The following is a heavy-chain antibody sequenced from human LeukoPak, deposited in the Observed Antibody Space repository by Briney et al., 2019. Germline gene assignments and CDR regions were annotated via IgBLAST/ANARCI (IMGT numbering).Heavy chain of an antibody. CDR3: ARAAVLWFGEPY. V-gene: IGHV1-2*02. CDR2: INPNSGGT. Sequence: ASVKVSCKASGYTFTGYYIHWVRQAPGQGLEWMGWINPNSGGTNYAQKFQGRVTMTRDTSISTAYMELSRLRSDDTAVYYCARAAVLWFGEPYWGQGTLVTVSS. J-gene: IGHJ4*02. CDR1: GYTFTGYY. D-gene: IGHD3-10*01.